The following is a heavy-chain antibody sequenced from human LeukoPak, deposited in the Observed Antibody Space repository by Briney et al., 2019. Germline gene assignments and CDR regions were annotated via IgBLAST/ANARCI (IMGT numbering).Heavy chain of an antibody. CDR3: AKDLYGDYFKAFYYYGMDV. V-gene: IGHV3-23*01. CDR1: GFTFSSYA. J-gene: IGHJ6*02. Sequence: GGSLSLSCAASGFTFSSYAMSWVRQAPGKGLEWVSAISGSGGSTYYADSVKGRFTISRDNSKNTLYLQMNSLRAEDTAVYYCAKDLYGDYFKAFYYYGMDVWGQGTTVTVSS. D-gene: IGHD4-17*01. CDR2: ISGSGGST.